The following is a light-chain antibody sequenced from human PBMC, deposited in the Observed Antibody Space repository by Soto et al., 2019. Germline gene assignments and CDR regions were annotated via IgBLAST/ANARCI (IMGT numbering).Light chain of an antibody. V-gene: IGLV2-23*02. CDR1: SSDVGSYNL. J-gene: IGLJ1*01. CDR3: CSYEGSSTFYV. Sequence: QSALTQPASVSGSPGQSITISCTGTSSDVGSYNLVSWYQQHPGKAPKLMIYEVSKWPSGVSNRFSGSKSGNTASLTISGRQAEDEADYYCCSYEGSSTFYVFGTGTKLTVL. CDR2: EVS.